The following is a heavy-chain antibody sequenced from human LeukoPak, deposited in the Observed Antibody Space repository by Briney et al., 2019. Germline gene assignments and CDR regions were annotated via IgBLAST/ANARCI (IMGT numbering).Heavy chain of an antibody. D-gene: IGHD3-22*01. CDR1: GYTFTNYG. V-gene: IGHV1-18*01. CDR2: ISAYNGYT. J-gene: IGHJ3*02. Sequence: ASVKVSFKTSGYTFTNYGISWVRQAPGQGLEWMGWISAYNGYTNYSQKLQGRVTMTTDTSTSTAYMELRSLRSDDTAVYYCARDGHRRYHYDSSGREDAFDIWGQGTVVTVSS. CDR3: ARDGHRRYHYDSSGREDAFDI.